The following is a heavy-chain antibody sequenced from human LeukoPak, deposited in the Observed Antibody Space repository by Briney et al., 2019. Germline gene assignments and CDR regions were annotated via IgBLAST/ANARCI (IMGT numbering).Heavy chain of an antibody. Sequence: GGSLRLSCAASGFTFSSYGMHWVRQAPGKGLGWVAVIWYDGSNKYYADSVKGRFTISRDNSKNTLYLQMNSLRAEDTAVYYCARDRWSGYDLGYFDYWGQGTLVTVSS. CDR1: GFTFSSYG. V-gene: IGHV3-33*01. CDR3: ARDRWSGYDLGYFDY. D-gene: IGHD5-12*01. CDR2: IWYDGSNK. J-gene: IGHJ4*02.